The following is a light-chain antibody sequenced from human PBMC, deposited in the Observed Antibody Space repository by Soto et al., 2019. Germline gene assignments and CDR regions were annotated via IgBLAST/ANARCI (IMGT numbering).Light chain of an antibody. Sequence: QSALTQPPSASGSPGQSVTISCTGTSSDIGGYNFVSWYQQHPGKAPRLMIYDVTKRPSGVPDRFSGSKSGNMASLTVSGLQAEDEADYYCSSYAGSHTLVFGEGTKLTVL. J-gene: IGLJ2*01. V-gene: IGLV2-8*01. CDR2: DVT. CDR1: SSDIGGYNF. CDR3: SSYAGSHTLV.